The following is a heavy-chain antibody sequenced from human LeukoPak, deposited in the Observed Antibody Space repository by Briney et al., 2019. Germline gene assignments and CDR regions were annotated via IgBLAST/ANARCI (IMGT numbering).Heavy chain of an antibody. J-gene: IGHJ4*02. D-gene: IGHD2-2*01. Sequence: MTGGSLRLSCAASGFTFSDYYMNWIRQAPGKGLEYISYISGSSSDTNYADSVKGRFTISRDNAKKSLYLQMNSLSAEDTAVYYCGRFSRAPDYWGQGTLVTVSS. V-gene: IGHV3-11*06. CDR3: GRFSRAPDY. CDR2: ISGSSSDT. CDR1: GFTFSDYY.